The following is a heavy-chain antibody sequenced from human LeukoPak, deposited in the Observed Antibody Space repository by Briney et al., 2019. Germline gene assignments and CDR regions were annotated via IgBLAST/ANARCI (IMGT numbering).Heavy chain of an antibody. V-gene: IGHV4-59*11. Sequence: SETLSLTCTVSGGSISSHYWSWIRQPPGKGLEWIGYFYYSGSTNYNPSLKSRVTISVDTSKNQFSLKLSSVTAADTAVYYCARDETWSGYIWFDPWGQGTLVTVSS. CDR3: ARDETWSGYIWFDP. CDR1: GGSISSHY. D-gene: IGHD3-3*01. J-gene: IGHJ5*02. CDR2: FYYSGST.